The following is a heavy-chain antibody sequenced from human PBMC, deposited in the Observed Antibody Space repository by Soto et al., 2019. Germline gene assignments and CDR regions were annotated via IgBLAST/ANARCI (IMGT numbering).Heavy chain of an antibody. CDR1: GFTFSNYY. D-gene: IGHD5-12*01. V-gene: IGHV3-7*03. CDR3: ARGNSLVADLDY. J-gene: IGHJ4*02. Sequence: EVQLVESGGGLVQPGGSLRLSCGASGFTFSNYYMNWVRQAPGKGLEWVANIKQDGSEKYYVDSVKGRFTISRDNAKNSLYLQMNSLRAEDTAVYYCARGNSLVADLDYWGQGTLVTVSS. CDR2: IKQDGSEK.